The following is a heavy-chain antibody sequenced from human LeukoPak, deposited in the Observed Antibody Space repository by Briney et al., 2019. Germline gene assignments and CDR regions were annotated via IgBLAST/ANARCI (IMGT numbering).Heavy chain of an antibody. CDR2: INPSGGST. CDR1: GYTFTSYY. V-gene: IGHV1-46*01. CDR3: AREGPVTGTYTVYYSDY. D-gene: IGHD6-19*01. Sequence: GASVKVSCKASGYTFTSYYMHWVRQAPRQGLEWMGIINPSGGSTSYVEKFQGRVTMTRDTSTSTVYMELSSLSSEDTAVYYCAREGPVTGTYTVYYSDYWGQGTLVSVSS. J-gene: IGHJ4*02.